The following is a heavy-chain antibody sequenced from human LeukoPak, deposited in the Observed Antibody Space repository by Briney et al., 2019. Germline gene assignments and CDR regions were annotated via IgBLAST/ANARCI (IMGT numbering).Heavy chain of an antibody. J-gene: IGHJ5*02. Sequence: AGGSLRLSCAASGFTFSSYAMSWVRQAPGKGLEWVSAISGSGGSTYYADSVKGRFTISRDNSKNTLYLQMNSLRAEDTAVHYCANPPKDLLPVRGYSGYASWFDPWGQGTLVTVSS. D-gene: IGHD5-12*01. V-gene: IGHV3-23*01. CDR3: ANPPKDLLPVRGYSGYASWFDP. CDR2: ISGSGGST. CDR1: GFTFSSYA.